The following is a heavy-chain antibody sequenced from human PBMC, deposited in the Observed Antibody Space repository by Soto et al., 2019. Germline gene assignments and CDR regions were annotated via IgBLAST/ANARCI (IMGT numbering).Heavy chain of an antibody. CDR2: IIPLFCTE. CDR3: ATDFWSGPIAHYFDY. J-gene: IGHJ4*01. V-gene: IGHV1-69*06. D-gene: IGHD3-3*01. CDR1: GGSFSTYA. Sequence: QVHLVQSGAEVKKPGSSVKVSCKASGGSFSTYAINWLRQAPGQGLEWMGGIIPLFCTENYAKNFQDRFTFTADKSTTKGSMEVRCLTSEDTAVYYCATDFWSGPIAHYFDYWGQGTLVTVSS.